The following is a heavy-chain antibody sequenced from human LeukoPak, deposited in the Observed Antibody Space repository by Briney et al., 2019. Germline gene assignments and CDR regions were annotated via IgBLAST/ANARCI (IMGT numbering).Heavy chain of an antibody. Sequence: ASVKVSCKASGYTFTRYDINWVRQATGQGLEWMGWMNPNSGNTGYAQKFQGRVTITRNTSISTAYMELSSLRSEDTAVYYCARGPFEYGGTQGGFDYWGQGTLVTVSS. CDR3: ARGPFEYGGTQGGFDY. V-gene: IGHV1-8*03. J-gene: IGHJ4*02. D-gene: IGHD4-23*01. CDR2: MNPNSGNT. CDR1: GYTFTRYD.